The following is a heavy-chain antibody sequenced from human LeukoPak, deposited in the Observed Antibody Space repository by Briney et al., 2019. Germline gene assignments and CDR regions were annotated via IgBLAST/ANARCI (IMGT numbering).Heavy chain of an antibody. CDR1: GGSISSYY. Sequence: SETLSLTCTVSGGSISSYYWSWIRQPAGKGLEWIGRIYSTGSTNYNPSLKSRVTMSVDTSKNQFSLRLRSVTAADTAVYYCARHIASAGTAGFAFWGQRALLTVPA. CDR2: IYSTGST. V-gene: IGHV4-4*07. J-gene: IGHJ4*02. D-gene: IGHD6-13*01. CDR3: ARHIASAGTAGFAF.